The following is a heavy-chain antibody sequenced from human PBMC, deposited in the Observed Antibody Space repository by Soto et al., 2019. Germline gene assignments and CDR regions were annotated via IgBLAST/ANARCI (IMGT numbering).Heavy chain of an antibody. V-gene: IGHV3-33*01. CDR2: IWYDGSEK. D-gene: IGHD6-19*01. J-gene: IGHJ4*02. CDR3: ARDRYSSGWYDLAY. CDR1: GFTFSSYG. Sequence: QVQLVESGGGVVQPGRSLTLSCAASGFTFSSYGMRWVRQAPGKGLEWVAVIWYDGSEKYYADSVKGRFTMSRDNSKNTLFLQMNSLRTEDTAVYYCARDRYSSGWYDLAYWGQRTLVTVSS.